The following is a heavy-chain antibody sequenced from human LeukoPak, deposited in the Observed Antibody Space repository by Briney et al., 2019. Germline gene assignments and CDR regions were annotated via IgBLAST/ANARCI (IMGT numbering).Heavy chain of an antibody. CDR3: ARGRREYYYGSSGRRAYFDY. V-gene: IGHV4-39*01. Sequence: SETLSLTCTVSGGSISSSSYYWGWIRQPPGNGLEWIASIYYSGTTLYNPSLTSRVTISVGTSKNQFSLRLNSVTAADTAVYYCARGRREYYYGSSGRRAYFDYWGQGTLVTVSS. CDR2: IYYSGTT. J-gene: IGHJ4*02. D-gene: IGHD3-22*01. CDR1: GGSISSSSYY.